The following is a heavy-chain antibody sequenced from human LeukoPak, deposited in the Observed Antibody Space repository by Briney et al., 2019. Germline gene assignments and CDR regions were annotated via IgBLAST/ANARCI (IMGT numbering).Heavy chain of an antibody. V-gene: IGHV5-51*01. CDR3: ARHGTYYDY. CDR2: IYPGDSDT. J-gene: IGHJ4*02. CDR1: GYTFTNYW. Sequence: GESLKISCRASGYTFTNYWIAWVRQMPGKGLEWMGIIYPGDSDTRYSPSFQGQVTISADKSISTAYVQWSSLKASDTAMYYCARHGTYYDYWSQGTLVTVSS.